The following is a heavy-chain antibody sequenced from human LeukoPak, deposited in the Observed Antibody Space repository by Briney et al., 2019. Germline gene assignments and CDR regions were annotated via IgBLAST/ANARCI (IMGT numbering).Heavy chain of an antibody. CDR3: ASPRHSSSRELDY. V-gene: IGHV3-48*03. CDR2: ISSSGSTI. D-gene: IGHD6-13*01. J-gene: IGHJ4*02. Sequence: GGSLRLSCAASGFTFSSYEMNWVRQAPGKGLQWVSYISSSGSTIYYADSVKGRFTISRDNAKNSLYLQMNSLRAEDTAVYYCASPRHSSSRELDYWGQGTLVTVSS. CDR1: GFTFSSYE.